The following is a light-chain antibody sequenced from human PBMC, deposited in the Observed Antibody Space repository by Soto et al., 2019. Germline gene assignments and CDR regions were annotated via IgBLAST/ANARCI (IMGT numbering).Light chain of an antibody. Sequence: EVAMTQAPAPLSVSPGESATPSCRASQTINNNVAWYQLKDGQVPRLVIYGASTRATDIPARFSGSGSGTECTLTISSLEPEDVAVYYCQQRSNWPWTFGQGTKVDI. CDR1: QTINNN. V-gene: IGKV3-11*01. CDR3: QQRSNWPWT. CDR2: GAS. J-gene: IGKJ1*01.